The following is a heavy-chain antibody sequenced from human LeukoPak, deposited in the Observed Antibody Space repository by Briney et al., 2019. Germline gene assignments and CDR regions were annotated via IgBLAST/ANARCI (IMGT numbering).Heavy chain of an antibody. D-gene: IGHD1-26*01. Sequence: AASVKVSCKASGYTFPSYDINWVRQATGQGLAWIGWMNPNSGNTGYAQKFQGRVTMTRNTSISTAYMELSSLRSEDTAVYYCARGPSSGSYDYWGQGTLVTVSS. V-gene: IGHV1-8*01. CDR3: ARGPSSGSYDY. CDR1: GYTFPSYD. CDR2: MNPNSGNT. J-gene: IGHJ4*02.